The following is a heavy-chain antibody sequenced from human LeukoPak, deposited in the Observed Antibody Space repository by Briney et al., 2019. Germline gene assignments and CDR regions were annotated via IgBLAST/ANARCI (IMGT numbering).Heavy chain of an antibody. CDR1: GGSISSSSYY. J-gene: IGHJ4*02. D-gene: IGHD3-22*01. CDR2: IYYSGST. Sequence: SETLSLTCTVSGGSISSSSYYWGWIRQPPGKGLEWIGSIYYSGSTYYNPSLKSRVTISVDTSKNQFSLKLSSVTAADTAVYYCARDTDYYDSKGGDFDYWGQGTLVTVSS. CDR3: ARDTDYYDSKGGDFDY. V-gene: IGHV4-39*07.